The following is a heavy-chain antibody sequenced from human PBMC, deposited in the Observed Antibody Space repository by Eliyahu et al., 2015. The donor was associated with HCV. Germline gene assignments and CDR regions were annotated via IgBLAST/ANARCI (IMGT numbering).Heavy chain of an antibody. CDR3: VKFQMVVSGNYDYYYGMDV. J-gene: IGHJ6*02. CDR2: VSGSGDNT. V-gene: IGHV3-23*04. CDR1: GFTFSNYX. D-gene: IGHD6-19*01. Sequence: EVQLVESGGGLVQPGGSLRLSCAAFGFTFSNYXMXWVRQAPGKGLEWVSAVSGSGDNTYYADSVKGRFTISRDNSKNTLYLQMNSLRAEDTAVYYCVKFQMVVSGNYDYYYGMDVWGQGTTVTVSS.